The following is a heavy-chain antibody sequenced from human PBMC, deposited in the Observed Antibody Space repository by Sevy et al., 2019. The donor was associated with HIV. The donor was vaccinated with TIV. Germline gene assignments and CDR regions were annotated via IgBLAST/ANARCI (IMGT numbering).Heavy chain of an antibody. Sequence: SESLSLTCTVSGGSIISYWSWIRQPPGKGLEWIGYIYYSGATNYNPSLKSRVTISLDTSKNQFSLNLSSVTAADTDAYYCARDSGAPQNWFDPWGQGTLVTVSS. D-gene: IGHD1-26*01. CDR3: ARDSGAPQNWFDP. CDR1: GGSIISY. J-gene: IGHJ5*02. CDR2: IYYSGAT. V-gene: IGHV4-59*01.